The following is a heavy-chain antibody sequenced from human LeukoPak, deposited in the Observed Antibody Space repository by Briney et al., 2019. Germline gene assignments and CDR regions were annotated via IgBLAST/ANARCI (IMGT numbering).Heavy chain of an antibody. V-gene: IGHV1-46*04. D-gene: IGHD6-13*01. CDR1: GYSFISRY. CDR2: INPGGGSP. J-gene: IGHJ4*02. CDR3: SRPYSSSNANFGY. Sequence: VASVKVSCKTSGYSFISRYIHWVRQAPGQGLEWMGIINPGGGSPTYAQKLQGRVTMTSDMSTSTVYMELSSLRSEDTAVYYCSRPYSSSNANFGYWGQGTLVTVSS.